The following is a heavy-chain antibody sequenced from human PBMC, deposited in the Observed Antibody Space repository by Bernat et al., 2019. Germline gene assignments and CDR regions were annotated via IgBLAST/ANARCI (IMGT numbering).Heavy chain of an antibody. CDR3: ARVSSSSWYGAHYFDY. D-gene: IGHD6-13*01. V-gene: IGHV3-33*08. CDR1: GFTFSDYT. J-gene: IGHJ4*02. Sequence: VQLLESGGGVVQPGRSLRLSCSASGFTFSDYTLHGVRQAPGKGLEWVAVIWYDGSNKYYADSVKSRFTISRDNSKNTLYLQMNSLRAEDTAVYYCARVSSSSWYGAHYFDYWGQGTLVTVSS. CDR2: IWYDGSNK.